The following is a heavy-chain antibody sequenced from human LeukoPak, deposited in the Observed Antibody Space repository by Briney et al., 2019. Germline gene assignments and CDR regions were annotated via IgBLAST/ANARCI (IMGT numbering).Heavy chain of an antibody. J-gene: IGHJ3*02. CDR3: ARGPQLRCSSTSCYNNAFDI. CDR1: GGSFSGYY. Sequence: PSETLSLTCAVYGGSFSGYYWSWIRQPPGKGLEWIGEINHSGSTNYNPSLKSRVTISVDTSKNQFSLKLSSVTAADTAVYYCARGPQLRCSSTSCYNNAFDIWGQGTMVTVSS. D-gene: IGHD2-2*02. CDR2: INHSGST. V-gene: IGHV4-34*01.